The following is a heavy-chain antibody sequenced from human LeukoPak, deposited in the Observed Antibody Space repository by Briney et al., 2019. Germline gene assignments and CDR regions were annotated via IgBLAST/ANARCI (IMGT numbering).Heavy chain of an antibody. Sequence: AXXKVSCKASGYTFTGYYMHWVRQAPGQGLEWMGWINPNNGGTNYAQKFQGRVTTTRDTSISAAYMELSRLRSDDTAVYYCARGGAGEGYCSSSSCYGHDYWGQGTLVTVSS. CDR3: ARGGAGEGYCSSSSCYGHDY. CDR2: INPNNGGT. CDR1: GYTFTGYY. D-gene: IGHD2-15*01. V-gene: IGHV1-2*02. J-gene: IGHJ4*02.